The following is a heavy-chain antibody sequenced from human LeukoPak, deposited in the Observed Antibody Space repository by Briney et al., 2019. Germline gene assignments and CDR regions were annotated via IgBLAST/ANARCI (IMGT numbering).Heavy chain of an antibody. Sequence: ETLSLTCTVSGGSISSSNYYWGWVRQPPGKGLEWIGSIYYSGSTYYNTSLKSRVTISVDTSKNQFSLKLSSVTAADTAVYYCAITGGAFDIWGQGTMVTVSS. D-gene: IGHD1-26*01. CDR3: AITGGAFDI. V-gene: IGHV4-39*01. CDR2: IYYSGST. CDR1: GGSISSSNYY. J-gene: IGHJ3*02.